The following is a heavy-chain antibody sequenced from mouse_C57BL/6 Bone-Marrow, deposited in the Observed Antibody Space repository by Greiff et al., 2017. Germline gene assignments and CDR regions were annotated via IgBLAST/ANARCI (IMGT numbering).Heavy chain of an antibody. CDR2: IFPGSGST. Sequence: VQLQQSGPELVKPGASVKISCKASGYTFTDYYINWVKQRPGQGLEWIGWIFPGSGSTYYNEKFKGKATLTVDKSSSTAYMLLSSLTSEDSAVYFCARRGLTKGNAMDYWGQGTSVTVSS. CDR1: GYTFTDYY. V-gene: IGHV1-75*01. D-gene: IGHD3-1*01. J-gene: IGHJ4*01. CDR3: ARRGLTKGNAMDY.